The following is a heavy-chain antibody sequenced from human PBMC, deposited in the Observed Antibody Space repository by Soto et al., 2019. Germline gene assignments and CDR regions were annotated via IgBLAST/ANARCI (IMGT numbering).Heavy chain of an antibody. Sequence: QVQLVESGGGVVQPGRSLRLSCAASGFTFSAYGIHWVRQAPGKGLEWVATISFDSRDKLFVDSMNGRLSISRENSRNTVYLQMDSLRAEDTAVYHCARVCSGDCGNAFDVWGQGTVVAVSS. CDR1: GFTFSAYG. D-gene: IGHD2-21*02. CDR2: ISFDSRDK. CDR3: ARVCSGDCGNAFDV. J-gene: IGHJ3*01. V-gene: IGHV3-33*05.